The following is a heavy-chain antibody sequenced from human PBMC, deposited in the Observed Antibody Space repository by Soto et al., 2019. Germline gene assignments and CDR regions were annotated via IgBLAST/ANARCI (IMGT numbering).Heavy chain of an antibody. CDR2: LYSGGTT. J-gene: IGHJ5*02. V-gene: IGHV3-53*01. D-gene: IGHD2-15*01. Sequence: GGSLRLSCAASGFLVSNNYMSLVRQSPGKGLEWVSILYSGGTTYYADSVKGRFTFSRDNSENTVFLQMKNLRVEDTAVYYCVRDRGGSYWLDPWGQGTLFTVSS. CDR3: VRDRGGSYWLDP. CDR1: GFLVSNNY.